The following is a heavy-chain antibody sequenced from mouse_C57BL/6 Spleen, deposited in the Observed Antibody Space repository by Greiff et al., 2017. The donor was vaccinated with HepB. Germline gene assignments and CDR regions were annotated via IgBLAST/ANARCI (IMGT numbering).Heavy chain of an antibody. Sequence: QVQLQQPGAELVMPGASVKLSCKASGYTFTSYRMHWVKQRPGQGLEWIGEIDPSDSYTNYNQKFKGKSTLTVDKSSSTAYMQLSSLTSEDSAVYYCARGYGSSYGYFDVWGTGTTVTVSS. D-gene: IGHD1-1*01. CDR3: ARGYGSSYGYFDV. J-gene: IGHJ1*03. CDR2: IDPSDSYT. CDR1: GYTFTSYR. V-gene: IGHV1-69*01.